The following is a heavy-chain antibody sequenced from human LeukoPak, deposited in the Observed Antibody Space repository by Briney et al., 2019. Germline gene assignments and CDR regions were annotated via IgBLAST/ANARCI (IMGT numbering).Heavy chain of an antibody. J-gene: IGHJ4*02. CDR1: GFTFTRFD. CDR2: IGTSGDA. Sequence: GSLRLSCVASGFTFTRFDMHWVRQPPGKSLQWVSSIGTSGDAYSLESVKGRFSISRDDAANSLHLQMSSLRADDTAVYYCAKGAAYSTTGRPYYFDYWGQGTLVTVSS. D-gene: IGHD2-2*01. V-gene: IGHV3-13*01. CDR3: AKGAAYSTTGRPYYFDY.